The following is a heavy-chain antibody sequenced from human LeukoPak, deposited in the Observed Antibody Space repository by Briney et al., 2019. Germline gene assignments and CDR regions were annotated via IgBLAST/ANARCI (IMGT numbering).Heavy chain of an antibody. CDR3: TRDRGTYNRFDP. V-gene: IGHV3-73*01. Sequence: GGSLRLSCAAPGFTFSGSAVHWVRQSSGKGLEWVGHIDKKDNLYATAYAESVKGRFTISRDDSKDTAFLHMDSLKTEDTALYYCTRDRGTYNRFDPWGQGTLVTVSS. CDR2: IDKKDNLYAT. CDR1: GFTFSGSA. J-gene: IGHJ5*02. D-gene: IGHD2-15*01.